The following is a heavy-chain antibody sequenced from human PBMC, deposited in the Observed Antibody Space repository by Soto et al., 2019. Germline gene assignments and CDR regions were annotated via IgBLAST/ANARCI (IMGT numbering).Heavy chain of an antibody. CDR3: ATGVVIVPAAAGGYFYGMDV. Sequence: EVHLVESGGGLVQPGGSLRLSCAASGFTLSNHYMDWVRQAPGKGLEWVGRSRNKPNSFTTEYAASVKGRFTISRDDSKNSLYLEMSSLQTEDTAVYYCATGVVIVPAAAGGYFYGMDVWGQGTTVTVSS. V-gene: IGHV3-72*01. D-gene: IGHD2-2*01. CDR2: SRNKPNSFTT. J-gene: IGHJ6*02. CDR1: GFTLSNHY.